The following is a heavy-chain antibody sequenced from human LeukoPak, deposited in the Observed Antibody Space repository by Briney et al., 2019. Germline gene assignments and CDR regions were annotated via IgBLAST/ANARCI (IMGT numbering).Heavy chain of an antibody. CDR3: ATQRGSYLWGTDFDY. V-gene: IGHV1-2*02. D-gene: IGHD3-16*01. CDR2: INPNSGDT. Sequence: ASVKVSCKASGYTFTSYGISWVRQAPGQGLEWMGWINPNSGDTKYAQNFQGRVTMTRDTSISTAYMELSRLRSDDTAVYYCATQRGSYLWGTDFDYWGQGTLVTVSS. CDR1: GYTFTSYG. J-gene: IGHJ4*02.